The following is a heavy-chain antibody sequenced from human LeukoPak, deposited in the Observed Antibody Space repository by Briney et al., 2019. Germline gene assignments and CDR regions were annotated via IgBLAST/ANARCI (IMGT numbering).Heavy chain of an antibody. CDR3: ARGLGVRAFDY. J-gene: IGHJ4*02. D-gene: IGHD3-10*01. CDR1: GGSISSYY. CDR2: IHYSGSI. Sequence: PSETLSLTCTVSGGSISSYYWTWMRQPPGKGLEGIGYIHYSGSIYYNPSLKSGVTISLEATKNLFSLKLPSVTAADTAMFYCARGLGVRAFDYWGRGPLVSVSS. V-gene: IGHV4-59*01.